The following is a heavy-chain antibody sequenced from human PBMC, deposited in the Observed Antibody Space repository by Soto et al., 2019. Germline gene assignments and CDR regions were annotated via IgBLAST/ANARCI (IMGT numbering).Heavy chain of an antibody. CDR3: AASCVGCGGFNYYGMDV. Sequence: PSDTMSPTCTISCASISSGAYYWTCISQHPGKGLEWIGYIYYSGSTCYNPSLKSRVTISVDTSKNQFSLKLSSVTAADTAVYYCAASCVGCGGFNYYGMDVWGQGTTVT. CDR1: CASISSGAYY. V-gene: IGHV4-31*03. CDR2: IYYSGST. D-gene: IGHD2-21*01. J-gene: IGHJ6*02.